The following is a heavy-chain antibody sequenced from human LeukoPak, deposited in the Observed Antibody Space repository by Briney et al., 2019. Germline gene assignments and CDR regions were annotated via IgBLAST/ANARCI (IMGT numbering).Heavy chain of an antibody. CDR1: GFTFSSYD. V-gene: IGHV3-23*01. D-gene: IGHD6-6*01. CDR3: APSSGAPAAGAPFDY. CDR2: ISGSGGST. J-gene: IGHJ4*02. Sequence: PGGSLRLSCAASGFTFSSYDMSWVRQAPGKGLEWVSAISGSGGSTYYADSVKGRFTISKDNSKNTLYLQMNSLRAEDTAVYYCAPSSGAPAAGAPFDYWGQGTLVTVSS.